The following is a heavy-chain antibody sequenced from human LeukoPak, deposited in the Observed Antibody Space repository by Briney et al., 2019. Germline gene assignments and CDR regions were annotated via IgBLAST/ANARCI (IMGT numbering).Heavy chain of an antibody. D-gene: IGHD1-7*01. J-gene: IGHJ4*02. V-gene: IGHV3-23*01. CDR3: AKGTKWNYQGAFDS. CDR2: VGGDDVT. Sequence: PGGPLRLSCAASGFTFSDYAMNWVRQAPGKGLEWVSVVGGDDVTFYTDSVKGRFTISRDNSKNTLSLQMNSLRLEDTAVYYCAKGTKWNYQGAFDSWGQGTLVIVSS. CDR1: GFTFSDYA.